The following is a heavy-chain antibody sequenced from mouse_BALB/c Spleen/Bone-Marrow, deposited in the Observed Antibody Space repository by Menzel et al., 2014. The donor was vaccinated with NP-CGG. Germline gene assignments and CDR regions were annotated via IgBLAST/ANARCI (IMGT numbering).Heavy chain of an antibody. CDR1: GYSFTGFT. CDR2: TNPYNGGS. D-gene: IGHD2-2*01. Sequence: VQLKQSGPELVKPGASMKISCKASGYSFTGFTTNWVKQSHGKNLEWVGDTNPYNGGSYYNQKFKGKATLTVDKSSSTAYMELLSLTSEDSAVYYCARSHMLTTKSTVDYWGQGTSVTDSS. CDR3: ARSHMLTTKSTVDY. V-gene: IGHV1-25*01. J-gene: IGHJ4*01.